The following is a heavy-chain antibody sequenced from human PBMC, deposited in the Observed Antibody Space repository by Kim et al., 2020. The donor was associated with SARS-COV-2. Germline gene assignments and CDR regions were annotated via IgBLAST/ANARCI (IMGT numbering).Heavy chain of an antibody. CDR3: ARLFPEQIVVVTGSVGY. Sequence: SETLSLTCAVYGGSFSGYYWSWIRQPPGKGLEWIGEINHSGSTNYNPSLKSRVTISVDTSKNQFSLKLSSVTAADTAVYYCARLFPEQIVVVTGSVGYWGQGTLVTVSS. J-gene: IGHJ4*02. CDR1: GGSFSGYY. V-gene: IGHV4-34*01. CDR2: INHSGST. D-gene: IGHD2-21*02.